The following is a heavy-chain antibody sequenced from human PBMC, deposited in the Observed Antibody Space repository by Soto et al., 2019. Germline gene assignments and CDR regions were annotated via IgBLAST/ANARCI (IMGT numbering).Heavy chain of an antibody. V-gene: IGHV4-34*01. D-gene: IGHD3-10*01. Sequence: SETLSLTCAVYGGSFSGYYSSWIRQPPGKGLEWIGEINHSGSTNYNPPLKSRVTISVDTSKNQFSLKLSSVTAADTAVYYCARGYGSGSYYNSRALNWFDPWGQGTLVTVSS. J-gene: IGHJ5*02. CDR1: GGSFSGYY. CDR3: ARGYGSGSYYNSRALNWFDP. CDR2: INHSGST.